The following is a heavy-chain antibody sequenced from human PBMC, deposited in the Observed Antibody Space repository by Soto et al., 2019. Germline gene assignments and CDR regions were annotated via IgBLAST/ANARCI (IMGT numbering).Heavy chain of an antibody. D-gene: IGHD2-21*01. CDR3: ARGGISHWAYFYYMDV. CDR1: GGSCSDYV. Sequence: SGTISLTWLVSGGSCSDYVWSWIRQPPGMALEWIGEINHLGSINYNPSLKSRVTMSVDTSKNQFSLTLNSVTAADTATYYCARGGISHWAYFYYMDVWDRGTTVTVS. V-gene: IGHV4-34*01. CDR2: INHLGSI. J-gene: IGHJ6*03.